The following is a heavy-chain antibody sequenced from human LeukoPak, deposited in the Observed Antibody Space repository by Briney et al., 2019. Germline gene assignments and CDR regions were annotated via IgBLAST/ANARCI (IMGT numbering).Heavy chain of an antibody. D-gene: IGHD5-24*01. J-gene: IGHJ4*02. CDR2: ISAYNGNT. CDR1: GYIFTNFG. V-gene: IGHV1-18*01. Sequence: GASVKVSCKASGYIFTNFGISWVRQARGQGLEWMGWISAYNGNTNYAQKLQGRVTMTTDTSTSTAYMELRSLRSDDTAVYYCTIGGRYFDYWGRGTLVTVSS. CDR3: TIGGRYFDY.